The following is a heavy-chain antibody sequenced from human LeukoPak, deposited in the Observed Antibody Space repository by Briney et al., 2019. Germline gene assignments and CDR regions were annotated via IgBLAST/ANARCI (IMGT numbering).Heavy chain of an antibody. D-gene: IGHD5-24*01. CDR3: ARGTSRLQFVYYFDY. J-gene: IGHJ4*02. CDR2: IYTSGST. CDR1: GGSISSYY. V-gene: IGHV4-4*07. Sequence: SETLSLTCTVSGGSISSYYWSWIRQPAGKGLEWIGRIYTSGSTNYNPSLKSRVTMSVDTSKNQFSLKLSSVTAADTAVYYCARGTSRLQFVYYFDYWGQGTLVTVSS.